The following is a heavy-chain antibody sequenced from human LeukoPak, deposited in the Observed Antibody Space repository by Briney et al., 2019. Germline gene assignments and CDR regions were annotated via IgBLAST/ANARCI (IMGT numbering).Heavy chain of an antibody. V-gene: IGHV1-69*04. CDR3: ARDRFLEWFAFDI. CDR1: GGTFSSYA. CDR2: IIPILGIA. J-gene: IGHJ3*02. D-gene: IGHD3-3*01. Sequence: SVKVSCKASGGTFSSYAISWVRQAPGQGLEWMGRIIPILGIANYAQKFQGRVTITADESTSTAYMELSSLRSEDTAVYYCARDRFLEWFAFDIWGQGTMVTVSS.